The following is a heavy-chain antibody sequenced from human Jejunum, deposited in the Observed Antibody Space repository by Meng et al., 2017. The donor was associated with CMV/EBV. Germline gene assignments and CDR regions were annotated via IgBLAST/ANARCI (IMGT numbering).Heavy chain of an antibody. CDR2: IYYSGST. V-gene: IGHV4-31*03. D-gene: IGHD6-19*01. CDR1: GGSVSSGGYY. CDR3: ARVSSGWDYFDY. J-gene: IGHJ4*02. Sequence: QGQRNESGPGLVKPSQTLSLPCTVSGGSVSSGGYYWTWIRQHPGKGLEWFGHIYYSGSTFYNPSLKRRVIISIGTSKNQFSLNLRSVTAADTAVYYCARVSSGWDYFDYWGQGTLVTVSS.